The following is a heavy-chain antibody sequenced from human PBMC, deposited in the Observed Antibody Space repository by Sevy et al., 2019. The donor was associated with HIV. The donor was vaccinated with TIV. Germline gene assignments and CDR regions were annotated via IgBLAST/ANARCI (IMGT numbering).Heavy chain of an antibody. D-gene: IGHD3-10*01. CDR3: ARGDYYGSLYYFDY. J-gene: IGHJ4*02. V-gene: IGHV3-21*01. CDR2: ISSGSSYI. Sequence: GGSLRLSCAASGFTFSNYFINWVRQAPGKGLEWVSSISSGSSYIFYADSVKGRFTISSDNAKNSLYLHMNSLRAEDTAVYYCARGDYYGSLYYFDYWGPGTLVTVSS. CDR1: GFTFSNYF.